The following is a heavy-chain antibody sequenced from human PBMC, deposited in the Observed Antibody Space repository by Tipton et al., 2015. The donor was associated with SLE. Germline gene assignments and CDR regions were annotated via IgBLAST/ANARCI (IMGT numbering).Heavy chain of an antibody. J-gene: IGHJ4*02. CDR3: ARDGQLVGADFDY. V-gene: IGHV4-34*01. Sequence: TLSLTCAVYGGSFSGYYWSWIRQPPGKGLEWIGEINHSGSTNYNPSLKRRVTISVDTSKNQFSLKLSSVTAADTAVYYCARDGQLVGADFDYWGQGTLVTVSS. D-gene: IGHD6-6*01. CDR2: INHSGST. CDR1: GGSFSGYY.